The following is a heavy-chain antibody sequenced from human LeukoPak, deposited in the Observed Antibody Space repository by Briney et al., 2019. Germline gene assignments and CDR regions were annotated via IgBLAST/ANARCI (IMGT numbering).Heavy chain of an antibody. Sequence: GESLKISCKASGYSFTSHWIGWVRQMPGRGLECMGIIYPSDSDTRYSPSFQGQVTISADKSITTAYLQWSSLKPSDTAMYYCARRLPSSGSYYPFDYWGQGTLVTVSS. J-gene: IGHJ4*02. V-gene: IGHV5-51*01. D-gene: IGHD1-26*01. CDR2: IYPSDSDT. CDR3: ARRLPSSGSYYPFDY. CDR1: GYSFTSHW.